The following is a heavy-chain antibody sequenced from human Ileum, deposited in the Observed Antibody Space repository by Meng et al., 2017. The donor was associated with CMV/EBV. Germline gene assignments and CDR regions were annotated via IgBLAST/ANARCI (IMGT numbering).Heavy chain of an antibody. CDR2: ISAYNGNT. J-gene: IGHJ5*02. CDR3: ARDKGYSSTVFDP. V-gene: IGHV1-18*01. D-gene: IGHD6-19*01. Sequence: ASVKVSCKASGYTFTSYGISWVRQAPGQGLEWMGWISAYNGNTNYAQKLQGRVTMTTDTSTSTVYMELRSLRSDDTAVYYCARDKGYSSTVFDPWGQGTLVTSPQ. CDR1: GYTFTSYG.